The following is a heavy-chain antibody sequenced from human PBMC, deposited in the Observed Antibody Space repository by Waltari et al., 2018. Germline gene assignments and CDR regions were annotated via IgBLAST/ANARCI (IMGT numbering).Heavy chain of an antibody. CDR3: ATLPLDYGDYEGYYYYMDV. CDR2: VYPEDGET. D-gene: IGHD4-17*01. Sequence: EVQLVQSGAEVKKPGATVKISGKASGYTFTAYYLHWVPPAPGKGLEWMGRVYPEDGETIYAEKFQGRVTITADTSTDTAYMELSSLRSEDTAVYYCATLPLDYGDYEGYYYYMDVWGKGTTVTVSS. CDR1: GYTFTAYY. J-gene: IGHJ6*03. V-gene: IGHV1-69-2*01.